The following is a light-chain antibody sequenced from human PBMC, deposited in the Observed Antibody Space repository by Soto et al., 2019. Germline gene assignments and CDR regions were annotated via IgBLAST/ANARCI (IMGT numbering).Light chain of an antibody. CDR3: QQYNDWPPWT. CDR2: GAS. J-gene: IGKJ1*01. Sequence: EIVLTQSPGTLSLSPGERATLSCRASQSVASRNLAWYQQKSGQAPRLLIYGASSRAIHTPDRFSGSGSGTDFTLTISGLEPEDFAVYYCQQYNDWPPWTFGQGTKVDIK. V-gene: IGKV3-20*01. CDR1: QSVASRN.